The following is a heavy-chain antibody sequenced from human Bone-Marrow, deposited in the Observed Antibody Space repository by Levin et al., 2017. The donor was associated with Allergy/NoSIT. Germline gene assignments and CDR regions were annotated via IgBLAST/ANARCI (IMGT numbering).Heavy chain of an antibody. J-gene: IGHJ6*03. Sequence: RAGGSLRLSCEVSGFDLDDYAVSWVREAPGKGLEWVSGINWDGDIRGYADSVKGRFTISRDTAKSAVYLQMDSLSAEDTALYRCARERGGFFYMDVWGKGTAVTVSS. V-gene: IGHV3-20*01. CDR3: ARERGGFFYMDV. CDR2: INWDGDIR. D-gene: IGHD3-16*01. CDR1: GFDLDDYA.